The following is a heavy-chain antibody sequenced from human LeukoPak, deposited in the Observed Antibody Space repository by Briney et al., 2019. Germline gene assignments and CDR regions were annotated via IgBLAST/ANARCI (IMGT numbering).Heavy chain of an antibody. J-gene: IGHJ4*02. CDR2: ISGSGTLT. CDR3: ARGGYQHYALVDY. CDR1: GFTFRDYY. V-gene: IGHV3-11*05. D-gene: IGHD5-12*01. Sequence: GGSLRLSCAASGFTFRDYYMSWIRQATGRGLEWGSHISGSGTLTNYADSVKGRFTISRDNAGNSLHFQMNSLRAEDSAMYYCARGGYQHYALVDYWGQGTLATVSS.